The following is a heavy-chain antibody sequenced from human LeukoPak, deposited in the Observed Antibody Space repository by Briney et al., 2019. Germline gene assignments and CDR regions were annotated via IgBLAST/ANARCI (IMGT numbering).Heavy chain of an antibody. CDR2: IKQDGSEK. Sequence: PGGSLRLSCAASGFTFSSYSMSWVRQAPGKGLEWVANIKQDGSEKYYVDSVKGRFTISRDNAKNSLYLQMNSLRAEDTAVYYCARGPSYADWGQGTLVTVSS. CDR3: ARGPSYAD. J-gene: IGHJ4*02. V-gene: IGHV3-7*01. D-gene: IGHD2-2*01. CDR1: GFTFSSYS.